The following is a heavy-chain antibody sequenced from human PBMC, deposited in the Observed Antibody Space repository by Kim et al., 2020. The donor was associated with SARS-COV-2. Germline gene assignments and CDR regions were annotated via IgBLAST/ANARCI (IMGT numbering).Heavy chain of an antibody. V-gene: IGHV4-34*01. CDR3: ARAPIAAAQDY. Sequence: SETLSLTCAVYGGSFSGYYWSWIRQPPGKGLEWIGEINHSGSTNYNPSLKSRVTISVDTSKNQFSLKLSSVTAADTAVYYCARAPIAAAQDYWGQGTLVTVSS. CDR1: GGSFSGYY. J-gene: IGHJ4*02. D-gene: IGHD6-13*01. CDR2: INHSGST.